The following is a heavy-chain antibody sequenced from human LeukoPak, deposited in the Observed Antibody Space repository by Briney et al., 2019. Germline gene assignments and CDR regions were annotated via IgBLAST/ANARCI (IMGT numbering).Heavy chain of an antibody. CDR2: ISSSSTTT. CDR1: GFTFSSYS. J-gene: IGHJ4*02. CDR3: ARDLKAYSSSGGVDY. V-gene: IGHV3-48*01. D-gene: IGHD6-13*01. Sequence: GGSLRLSXAASGFTFSSYSMNWVRQGPGKGLEWISYISSSSTTTHYADSVKGRFTISRDSARNSLYLQMNNLTAEDTAVYYCARDLKAYSSSGGVDYWGQGTLVTVSS.